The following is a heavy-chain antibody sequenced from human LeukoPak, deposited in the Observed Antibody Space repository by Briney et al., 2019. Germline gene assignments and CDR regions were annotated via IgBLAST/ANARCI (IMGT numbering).Heavy chain of an antibody. J-gene: IGHJ4*02. V-gene: IGHV4-59*01. D-gene: IGHD1-26*01. CDR2: IYYSGST. CDR3: ARSGSYSGTFDY. CDR1: GGSISSYY. Sequence: SETLSLTCTVSGGSISSYYWSWIRQPPGKGLEWIGYIYYSGSTNYNPSLKSRVTISIDPSKNQFSLKVTSVTTADTAVYYCARSGSYSGTFDYWGQGTLVTVSS.